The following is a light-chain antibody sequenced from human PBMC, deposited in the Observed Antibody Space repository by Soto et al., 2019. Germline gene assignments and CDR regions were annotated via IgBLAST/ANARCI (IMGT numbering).Light chain of an antibody. CDR3: QQYGSSPWT. CDR1: ESVSSSY. J-gene: IGKJ1*01. CDR2: IAS. Sequence: EIVLTQSPGTLSLSPGERATLSCRASESVSSSYLAWYQQKPGQAPRLLIFIASSRAAGIPDRFSGSGSGTDLTLTISRLEPEDFAVYYCQQYGSSPWTFGQGTKVEIK. V-gene: IGKV3-20*01.